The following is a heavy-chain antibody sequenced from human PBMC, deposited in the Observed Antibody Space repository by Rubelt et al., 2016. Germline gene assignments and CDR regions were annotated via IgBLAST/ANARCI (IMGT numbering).Heavy chain of an antibody. Sequence: QVQLVQSGSELKKPGASVKVSCKASGYTFTTYGINWVRQAPGQGLEWMGWISAYNGNTNNEQKRQGRVTMTTDTSTSTAYMELRSLRSDDTAVYYCAREAYSGRYPLIDYWGQGTLVTVSS. CDR1: GYTFTTYG. J-gene: IGHJ4*02. CDR3: AREAYSGRYPLIDY. CDR2: ISAYNGNT. D-gene: IGHD1-26*01. V-gene: IGHV1-18*01.